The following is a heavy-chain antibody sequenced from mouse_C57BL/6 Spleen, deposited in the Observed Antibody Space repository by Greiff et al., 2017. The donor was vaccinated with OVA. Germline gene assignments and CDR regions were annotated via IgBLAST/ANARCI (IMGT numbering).Heavy chain of an antibody. V-gene: IGHV1-82*01. Sequence: VQLQQSGPELVKPGASVKISCKASGYAFSSSWMNWVKQRPGKGLEWIGRIYPGDGDTNYNGKFKGKATLTADKSSSTAYMQLSSLTSEDSAVYFCASAIYYDNFYAMDYWGQGTSVTVSS. CDR2: IYPGDGDT. D-gene: IGHD2-1*01. CDR1: GYAFSSSW. J-gene: IGHJ4*01. CDR3: ASAIYYDNFYAMDY.